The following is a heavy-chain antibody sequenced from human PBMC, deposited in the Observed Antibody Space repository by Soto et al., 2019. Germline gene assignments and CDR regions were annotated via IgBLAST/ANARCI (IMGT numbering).Heavy chain of an antibody. J-gene: IGHJ5*02. V-gene: IGHV3-48*02. D-gene: IGHD3-3*01. CDR2: ISSSSTI. CDR1: GFTFSSYS. CDR3: ARDRFWSGPRGNWFDP. Sequence: PGGSLRLSCAASGFTFSSYSMNWVRQAPGKGLEWVSYISSSSTIYYADSVKGRFTISRDNAKNSLYLQMNSLRDEDTAVYYCARDRFWSGPRGNWFDPWGQGTLVTVS.